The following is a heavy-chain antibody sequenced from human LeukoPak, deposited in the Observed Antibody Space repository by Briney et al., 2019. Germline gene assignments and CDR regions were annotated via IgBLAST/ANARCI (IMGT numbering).Heavy chain of an antibody. CDR1: GFTFNTFW. V-gene: IGHV3-74*01. J-gene: IGHJ5*02. CDR2: ITNDGSGA. CDR3: VRDRPHNWFDP. Sequence: GGSLRLSCAASGFTFNTFWMHWVRQAPGKGLEWVSRITNDGSGATYADSVKGRFTISRDNGKNILYLQMNSLRPEDTAVYYCVRDRPHNWFDPWGQGTLVTVSS.